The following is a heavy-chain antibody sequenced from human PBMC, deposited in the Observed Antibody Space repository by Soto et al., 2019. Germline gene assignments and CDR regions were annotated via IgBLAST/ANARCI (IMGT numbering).Heavy chain of an antibody. Sequence: QVQLQESGPGLVKPSETLSLTCTVSGGSISGYYWSWIRQPPGKGLEWIGYIYYSGSTNYNPSLKSRVTISVDTSKNQFFLKLSSVSAADTAVYYCATALVRFGEILFDYWGQGTLVTVSS. V-gene: IGHV4-59*01. CDR3: ATALVRFGEILFDY. D-gene: IGHD3-10*01. J-gene: IGHJ4*02. CDR2: IYYSGST. CDR1: GGSISGYY.